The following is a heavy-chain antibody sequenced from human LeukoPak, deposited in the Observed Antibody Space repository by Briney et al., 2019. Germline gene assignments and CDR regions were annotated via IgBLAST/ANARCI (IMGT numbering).Heavy chain of an antibody. CDR2: LSANGGST. Sequence: GGSLRLSCEASASRFTFSSYTMSWVRQAPGKGLEWVSRLSANGGSTYHADSVKGRFTISRDNSKNTLYLQMDNLRAEDTAIYYCAKDSGDDPDFFDYWGQGALVTVSS. CDR3: AKDSGDDPDFFDY. J-gene: IGHJ4*02. D-gene: IGHD4-17*01. V-gene: IGHV3-23*01. CDR1: RFTFSSYT.